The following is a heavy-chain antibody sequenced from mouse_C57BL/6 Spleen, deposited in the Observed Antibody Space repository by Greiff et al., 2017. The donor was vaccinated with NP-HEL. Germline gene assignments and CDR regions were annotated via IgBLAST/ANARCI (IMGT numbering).Heavy chain of an antibody. D-gene: IGHD3-3*01. Sequence: EVKVVESGGGLVQPGGSLSLSCAASGFTFTDYYMSWVRQPPGKALEWLGFIRNKANGYTTEYSASGKGRFTISRDNSQSILYLQMNALRAEDSATYYCARCRWDRSMDYWGQGTSVTVSS. CDR3: ARCRWDRSMDY. V-gene: IGHV7-3*01. J-gene: IGHJ4*01. CDR2: IRNKANGYTT. CDR1: GFTFTDYY.